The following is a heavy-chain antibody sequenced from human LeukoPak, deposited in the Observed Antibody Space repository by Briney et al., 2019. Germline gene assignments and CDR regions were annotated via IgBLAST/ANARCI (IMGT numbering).Heavy chain of an antibody. V-gene: IGHV3-30*04. D-gene: IGHD3-16*01. J-gene: IGHJ4*02. Sequence: GGSLRLSCAASGFTFSSYAMHWVRQAPGKGLEWVAVISYDGSNEYYADSVKGRFTISRDNSKNTLYLQMNSLRAEDTAVYYCARYLGGPHYWGQGTLVTVSS. CDR2: ISYDGSNE. CDR3: ARYLGGPHY. CDR1: GFTFSSYA.